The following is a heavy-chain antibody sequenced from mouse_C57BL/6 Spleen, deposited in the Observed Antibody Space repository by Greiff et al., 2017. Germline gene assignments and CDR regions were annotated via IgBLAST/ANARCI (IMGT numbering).Heavy chain of an antibody. CDR1: GYTFTSYG. CDR3: ARSRYYGRNCDV. CDR2: IYPRSGNT. D-gene: IGHD1-1*01. J-gene: IGHJ1*03. V-gene: IGHV1-81*01. Sequence: QVQLQQSGAELARPGASVKLSCKASGYTFTSYGISWVKQRTGRGLEWIGEIYPRSGNTYYNEKFKGKATLTADKSSSTAYMELRSLTSEDSAVYFCARSRYYGRNCDVWGTGTTVTVSS.